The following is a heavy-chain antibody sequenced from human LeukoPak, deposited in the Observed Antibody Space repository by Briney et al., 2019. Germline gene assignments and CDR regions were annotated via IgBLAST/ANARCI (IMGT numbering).Heavy chain of an antibody. V-gene: IGHV4-4*09. Sequence: SETLSLTCTVSGGSIRSYYWSWIRQPPGKGLEWIGYIYKTVSTNYNPSLKSRVTISADTSENQFSLKLSSVTAADTAVYYCARLFGYCGGDCYSGDDYWGQGILVTVSS. CDR2: IYKTVST. D-gene: IGHD2-21*02. CDR1: GGSIRSYY. J-gene: IGHJ4*02. CDR3: ARLFGYCGGDCYSGDDY.